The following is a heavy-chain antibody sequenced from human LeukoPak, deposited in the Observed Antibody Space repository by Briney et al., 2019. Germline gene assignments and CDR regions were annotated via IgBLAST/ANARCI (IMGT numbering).Heavy chain of an antibody. J-gene: IGHJ4*02. CDR3: AGLVGRYSSGLYYYYFDY. CDR2: MYLSGAT. CDR1: GDSINSLDL. D-gene: IGHD3-22*01. Sequence: SETLSLTCTVSGDSINSLDLWSWVRQPPGKGLEWIGEMYLSGATHSNPSVKSRVTISIDKSKNQFFLNLSSVTAADTAVYYCAGLVGRYSSGLYYYYFDYWGQGTLATVSS. V-gene: IGHV4-4*02.